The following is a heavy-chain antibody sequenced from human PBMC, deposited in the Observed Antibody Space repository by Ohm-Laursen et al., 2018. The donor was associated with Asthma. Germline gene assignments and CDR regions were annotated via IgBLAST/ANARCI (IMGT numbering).Heavy chain of an antibody. CDR3: ARANLVQLERLNAFDI. V-gene: IGHV3-30-3*01. J-gene: IGHJ3*02. Sequence: SLRLSCAASGFTFSSYAIHWVRQAPGKGLEWVAVISYDGSNKYYADSVKGRFTISRDNSKNTLYLQMNSLRAEDTAVYYCARANLVQLERLNAFDIWGQGTMVTVSS. CDR2: ISYDGSNK. D-gene: IGHD1-1*01. CDR1: GFTFSSYA.